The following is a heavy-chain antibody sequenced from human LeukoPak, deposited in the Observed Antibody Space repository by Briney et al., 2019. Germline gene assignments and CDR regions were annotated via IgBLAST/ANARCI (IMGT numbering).Heavy chain of an antibody. D-gene: IGHD3-10*01. CDR2: INPNSGDT. CDR3: ARDLSYYGSGSYYFDY. CDR1: GYPFTEYY. V-gene: IGHV1-2*02. Sequence: ASVKVSCKASGYPFTEYYMHWVRQAPGQGLEWMGWINPNSGDTNYVQKFQGSVTLTRDKSISTAYMELSWLRSDDTAVYYCARDLSYYGSGSYYFDYWGQGTLVTVSS. J-gene: IGHJ4*02.